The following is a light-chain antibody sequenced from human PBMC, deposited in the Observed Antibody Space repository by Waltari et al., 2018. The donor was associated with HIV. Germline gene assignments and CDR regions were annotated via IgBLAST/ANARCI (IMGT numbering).Light chain of an antibody. CDR2: GAS. Sequence: EVVLTQSPGTLSLSPGERATLSCRASQSVGSSYLAWYQQKPGQAPRLLIYGASSRATGSPDRCSGSGSGTDFTRTISRVEPEEFAVYYGQQYGHSAVMYTFGQGTNLQIK. V-gene: IGKV3-20*01. CDR1: QSVGSSY. J-gene: IGKJ2*01. CDR3: QQYGHSAVMYT.